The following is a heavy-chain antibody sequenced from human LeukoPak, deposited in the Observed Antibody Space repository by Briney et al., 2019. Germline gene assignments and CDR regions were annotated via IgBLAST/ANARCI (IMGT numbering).Heavy chain of an antibody. J-gene: IGHJ4*02. CDR2: INPNSGGT. CDR1: GYTFTGYY. CDR3: ARSTPYYDILTGSYYFDY. D-gene: IGHD3-9*01. Sequence: ASVKVSCKASGYTFTGYYMHWVRQAPGQGLAWMGWINPNSGGTNYAQKFQGRLTMTRDTSISTAYMELSRLRSDDPAVYYCARSTPYYDILTGSYYFDYWGQGTLVTVSS. V-gene: IGHV1-2*02.